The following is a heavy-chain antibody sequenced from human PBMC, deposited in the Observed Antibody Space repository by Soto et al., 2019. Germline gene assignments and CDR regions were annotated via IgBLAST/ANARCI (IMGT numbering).Heavy chain of an antibody. CDR3: ASFETYYYGSGDVDP. Sequence: GGSLRLSCAASGFTFSSYSMNWVRQAPGKGLEWVSSISSSSSYIYYADSVKGRFTISRDNAKNSLYLQMNSLRAEDTAVYYCASFETYYYGSGDVDPWGQGTLVTVSS. V-gene: IGHV3-21*01. J-gene: IGHJ5*02. CDR1: GFTFSSYS. D-gene: IGHD3-10*01. CDR2: ISSSSSYI.